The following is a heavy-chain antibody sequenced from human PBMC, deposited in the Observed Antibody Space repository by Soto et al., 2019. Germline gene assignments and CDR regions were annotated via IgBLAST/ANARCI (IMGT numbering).Heavy chain of an antibody. J-gene: IGHJ4*02. V-gene: IGHV1-69*13. CDR1: GGTFSSYA. CDR3: ATYCSGGSCYRDLADY. CDR2: IIPIFGTA. D-gene: IGHD2-15*01. Sequence: SVKVSCKASGGTFSSYAISWVRQAPGQGLEWMGGIIPIFGTANYAQKFQGRVTITADESTSTAYMELSSLRSEDTAVYYCATYCSGGSCYRDLADYWGQGTLVTVSS.